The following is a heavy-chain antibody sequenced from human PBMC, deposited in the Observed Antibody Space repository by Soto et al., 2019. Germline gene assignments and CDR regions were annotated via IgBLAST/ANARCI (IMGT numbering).Heavy chain of an antibody. CDR1: GYSFTTNW. CDR3: ARLIGSSSWFDL. Sequence: GESLKISCKVSGYSFTTNWIAWVRQRPGKGLEWMGSIFPDDSDTRYSPSFQGQVTISVDKAVTTAYLQWSSLKASDSAMYYCARLIGSSSWFDLWGQGALVTVSS. D-gene: IGHD2-2*01. CDR2: IFPDDSDT. V-gene: IGHV5-51*01. J-gene: IGHJ5*02.